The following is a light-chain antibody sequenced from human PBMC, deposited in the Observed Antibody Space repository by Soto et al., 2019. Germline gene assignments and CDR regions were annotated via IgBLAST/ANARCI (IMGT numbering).Light chain of an antibody. V-gene: IGKV1-39*01. CDR3: QQSYSMPWT. J-gene: IGKJ1*01. CDR1: QSISTY. Sequence: DIQMTQSPFSLSASVGDRVSITCRASQSISTYLNWYQHKPGKAPKLLIYGASSLQSGVPSRFSGSGFGTDFTLTITSLQREDFATYYCQQSYSMPWTFGQGTKVEV. CDR2: GAS.